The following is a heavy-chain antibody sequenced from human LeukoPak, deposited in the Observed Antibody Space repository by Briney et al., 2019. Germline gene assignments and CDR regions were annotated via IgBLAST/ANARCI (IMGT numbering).Heavy chain of an antibody. Sequence: ASVKVSCKASGFTFTSSAMQWVRQARGQRLEWIGWIVVGSGNTNYAQKFQERVTITRDMSTSTAYMELSSLRSEDTAVYYCAAGRFGELLRFDPWGQGTLVTVSP. D-gene: IGHD3-10*01. V-gene: IGHV1-58*02. CDR2: IVVGSGNT. CDR3: AAGRFGELLRFDP. J-gene: IGHJ5*02. CDR1: GFTFTSSA.